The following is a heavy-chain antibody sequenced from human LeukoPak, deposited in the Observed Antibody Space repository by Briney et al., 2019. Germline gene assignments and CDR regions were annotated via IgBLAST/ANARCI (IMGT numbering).Heavy chain of an antibody. CDR3: ARDVRRRYYFDY. D-gene: IGHD1-14*01. J-gene: IGHJ4*02. V-gene: IGHV1-46*01. CDR1: GYTFTSYY. Sequence: ASVEVSCKASGYTFTSYYMHWVRQAPGQGLEWMGIINPSGGSTSYAQKFQGRVTMTRDTSTSTVYMELSSLRSEDTAVYYCARDVRRRYYFDYWGQGTLVTVSS. CDR2: INPSGGST.